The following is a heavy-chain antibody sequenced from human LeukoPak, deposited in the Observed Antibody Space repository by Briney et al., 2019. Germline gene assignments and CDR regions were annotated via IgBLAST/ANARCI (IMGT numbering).Heavy chain of an antibody. D-gene: IGHD3-3*01. Sequence: PGGSLRLSCAASGFTFSNCWMHWVRQAPGKGVVWVSRINTDGTGTSYADSVKGRFTISRDNAKNTPYLQMNSLRVEDTADYYCARHSTSIFGVVTEDYWGQGTLVTVSS. CDR3: ARHSTSIFGVVTEDY. J-gene: IGHJ4*02. CDR1: GFTFSNCW. V-gene: IGHV3-74*01. CDR2: INTDGTGT.